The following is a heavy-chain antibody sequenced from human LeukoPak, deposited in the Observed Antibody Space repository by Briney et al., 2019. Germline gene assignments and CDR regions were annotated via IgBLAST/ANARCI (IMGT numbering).Heavy chain of an antibody. Sequence: GGSLRLSCAASEFTFSSYWMSWVRQAPGKGLEWVANIKQDGSERYYVDSVKGRFTISRDNAKNSLYLQMNSLRAEDTAVCYCARDLGRDIVVVPAAMGSGMDVWGQGTTVTVSS. J-gene: IGHJ6*02. CDR3: ARDLGRDIVVVPAAMGSGMDV. CDR2: IKQDGSER. D-gene: IGHD2-2*01. V-gene: IGHV3-7*01. CDR1: EFTFSSYW.